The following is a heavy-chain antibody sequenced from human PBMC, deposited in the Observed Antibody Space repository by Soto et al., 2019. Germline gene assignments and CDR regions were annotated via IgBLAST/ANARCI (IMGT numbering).Heavy chain of an antibody. Sequence: GGSLRLSCAASGFTFSSYDMHWVRQATGKGLEWVSAIGTAGDTYYPGSVKGRFTIYRENAKNSLYLQMNSLSAEDTAVYYWAGYCSGGSCRDQLYWGQGTLVTVSS. CDR2: IGTAGDT. V-gene: IGHV3-13*01. CDR3: AGYCSGGSCRDQLY. J-gene: IGHJ4*02. CDR1: GFTFSSYD. D-gene: IGHD2-15*01.